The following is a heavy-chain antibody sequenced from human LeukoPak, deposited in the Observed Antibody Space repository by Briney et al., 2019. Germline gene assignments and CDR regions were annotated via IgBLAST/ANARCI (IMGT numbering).Heavy chain of an antibody. CDR1: GGSFSGYY. J-gene: IGHJ4*02. CDR3: ARGRMVGSVSFDY. Sequence: SETLSLTCAVYGGSFSGYYWSWIHQPPGKGLEWIGEINHSGSTNYNPSLKSRVTISVDTSKDQFSLKLSSVTAADTAVYYCARGRMVGSVSFDYWGQGTLVTVSS. CDR2: INHSGST. V-gene: IGHV4-34*01. D-gene: IGHD2-8*01.